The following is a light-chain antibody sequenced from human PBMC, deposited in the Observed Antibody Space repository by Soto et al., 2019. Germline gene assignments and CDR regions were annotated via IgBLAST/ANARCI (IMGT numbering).Light chain of an antibody. V-gene: IGKV3-20*01. CDR3: QQYGSSPLT. Sequence: EIVMTQSPATLSVSPGETTRLSCRASQSINSDVAWYQQKVGQTPRLLIHGASSRATGIPDRFSGSGSGTDFTLTISRLEPEDFAVYYCQQYGSSPLTFGPGTKVDIK. CDR1: QSINSD. J-gene: IGKJ3*01. CDR2: GAS.